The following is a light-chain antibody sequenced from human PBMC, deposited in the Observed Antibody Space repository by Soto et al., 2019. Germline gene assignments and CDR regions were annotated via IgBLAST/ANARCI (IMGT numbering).Light chain of an antibody. CDR3: SSFARSSTLV. V-gene: IGLV2-14*03. J-gene: IGLJ2*01. CDR1: SSDVGGYNY. Sequence: QSALTQPASVSASPGQSVSISCTGTSSDVGGYNYVSWYQHYPDKAPKLIIYDVSNRPSGISNRFSGSKSGNTASLTISGLQAEDEADYYCSSFARSSTLVFGGGTKLTVL. CDR2: DVS.